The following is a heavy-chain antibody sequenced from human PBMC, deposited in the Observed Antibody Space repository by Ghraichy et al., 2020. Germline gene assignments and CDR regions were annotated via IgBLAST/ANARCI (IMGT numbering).Heavy chain of an antibody. J-gene: IGHJ6*04. V-gene: IGHV3-13*01. CDR2: IGKGGDT. CDR1: GFTFSTYD. D-gene: IGHD6-19*01. Sequence: GESLNISCAASGFTFSTYDMQWVRQTTGKGLEWVSGIGKGGDTHYADSVKGRFTISRENAKNSVELQMNNLRAEDTAVYYCIRDPSGWGMDVWGKGTTVTVSS. CDR3: IRDPSGWGMDV.